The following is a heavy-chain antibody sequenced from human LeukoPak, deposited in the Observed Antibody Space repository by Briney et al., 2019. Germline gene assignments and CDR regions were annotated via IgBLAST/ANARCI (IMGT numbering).Heavy chain of an antibody. CDR2: ISGSGGST. D-gene: IGHD5-18*01. CDR1: GFTFSSYA. J-gene: IGHJ4*02. CDR3: AKGNGYRRPPDY. Sequence: GGSLRLSCAASGFTFSSYAMSWVRQPPGKGLEWASAISGSGGSTYYADSVKGRFTISRDNSKNTLYLQMNSLRAEDTAVYYCAKGNGYRRPPDYWGQGTLVTVSS. V-gene: IGHV3-23*01.